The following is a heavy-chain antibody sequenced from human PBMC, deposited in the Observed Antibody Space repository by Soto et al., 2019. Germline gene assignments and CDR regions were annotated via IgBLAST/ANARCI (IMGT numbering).Heavy chain of an antibody. J-gene: IGHJ6*02. CDR3: ARVPGTLSHDYYYYGMDD. D-gene: IGHD1-7*01. CDR2: TYYRSKWYN. V-gene: IGHV6-1*01. Sequence: SQTLSLTCAISGDSVSSNSAAWNWIRQSPSRGLEWLGRTYYRSKWYNDYAVSVKSRITINPDTSKNQFSLQLNSVTPEDTAVYYCARVPGTLSHDYYYYGMDDWGQGTTVTVSS. CDR1: GDSVSSNSAA.